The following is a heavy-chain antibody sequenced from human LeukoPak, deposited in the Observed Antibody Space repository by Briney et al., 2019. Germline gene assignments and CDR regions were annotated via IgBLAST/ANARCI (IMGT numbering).Heavy chain of an antibody. Sequence: PSETLSLTCTVSGGSISSYYWSWIRQPAGKGLEWIGRIYTSGSTNYNPSLKSRVTMSVDTSKNQFSLKLSSVTAADTAVYYCAREGGGYDCVWGSYRRNWFDPWGQGTLVTVSS. CDR3: AREGGGYDCVWGSYRRNWFDP. CDR2: IYTSGST. V-gene: IGHV4-4*07. J-gene: IGHJ5*02. CDR1: GGSISSYY. D-gene: IGHD3-16*02.